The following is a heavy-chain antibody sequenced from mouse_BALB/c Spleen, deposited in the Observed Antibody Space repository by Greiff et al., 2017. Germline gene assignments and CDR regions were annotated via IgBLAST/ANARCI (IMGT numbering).Heavy chain of an antibody. V-gene: IGHV1-87*01. D-gene: IGHD2-4*01. Sequence: VQLVESGAELARPGASVKLSCKASGYTFTSYWMQWVKQRPGQGLEWIGAIYPGDGDTRYTQKFKGKATLTADKSSSTAYMQLSSLASEDSAVYYCARGSTMITSYYFDYWGQGTTLTVSS. CDR1: GYTFTSYW. CDR2: IYPGDGDT. CDR3: ARGSTMITSYYFDY. J-gene: IGHJ2*01.